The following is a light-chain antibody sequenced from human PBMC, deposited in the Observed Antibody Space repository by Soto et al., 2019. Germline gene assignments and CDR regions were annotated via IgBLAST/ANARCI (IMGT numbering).Light chain of an antibody. CDR3: QQYNNWPFT. CDR2: GAS. J-gene: IGKJ3*01. CDR1: QSVSSN. Sequence: EIVMTQSPATLSVSPGERATLSCRASQSVSSNLAWYQQKPGQAPRLLIYGASTRATGIPARFGGSGSGTEFTLTISSLQSIDFAFYYCQQYNNWPFTFGPGTKVDIK. V-gene: IGKV3-15*01.